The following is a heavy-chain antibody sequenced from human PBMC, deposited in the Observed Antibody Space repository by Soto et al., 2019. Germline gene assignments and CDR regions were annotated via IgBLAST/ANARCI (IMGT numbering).Heavy chain of an antibody. V-gene: IGHV3-23*01. D-gene: IGHD3-22*01. CDR2: ISGSGGST. CDR3: AKDALRFSNSGYDAFDI. J-gene: IGHJ3*02. Sequence: EVQLLESGGGLVQPGGSLRLSCAASGFTFSSYAMSWVRQAPGKGLEWVSAISGSGGSTYYADSVKGRFTISRDNSKNTLYLQMNSLRAEDTAVYYCAKDALRFSNSGYDAFDIWGQGTMVTVSS. CDR1: GFTFSSYA.